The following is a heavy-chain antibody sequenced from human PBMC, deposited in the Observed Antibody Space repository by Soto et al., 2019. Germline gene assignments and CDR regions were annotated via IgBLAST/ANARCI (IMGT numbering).Heavy chain of an antibody. CDR3: ARYPSGDTGIDP. D-gene: IGHD5-18*01. J-gene: IGHJ5*02. Sequence: KTSETLSLTCAVYGGSFSGYYWSWIRQPPGKGLEWIGEINHSGSTNYNPSLKSRVTISVDTSKNQFSLKLSSVTAADTAVYYCARYPSGDTGIDPWGQGTLVTVSS. V-gene: IGHV4-34*01. CDR1: GGSFSGYY. CDR2: INHSGST.